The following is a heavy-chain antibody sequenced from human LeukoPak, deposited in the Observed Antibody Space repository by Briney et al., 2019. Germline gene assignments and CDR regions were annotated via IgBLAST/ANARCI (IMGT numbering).Heavy chain of an antibody. CDR2: IKQDGGEK. V-gene: IGHV3-7*05. Sequence: GGSLRLSCAASGFSFSSYWMSWVRQAPGKGLEWVAYIKQDGGEKYYVDSVKGRFTISRDNAKNSLYLEMNSLRAEDTAVYYCASHGRQYCYAMDVWGQGTTVTVSS. D-gene: IGHD6-25*01. J-gene: IGHJ6*02. CDR1: GFSFSSYW. CDR3: ASHGRQYCYAMDV.